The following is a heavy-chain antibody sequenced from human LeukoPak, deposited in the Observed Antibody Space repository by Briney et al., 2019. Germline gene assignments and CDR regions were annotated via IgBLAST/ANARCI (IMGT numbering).Heavy chain of an antibody. CDR2: ISAYNGNT. Sequence: ASVKVSCKASGYTFTRYGISWVRQAPGQGREGMGWISAYNGNTNHAQKLQGRVTMTTDTSTSTAYMELRSLRSDDTAVYYCARVRADAFDIWGQGTMVTVSS. V-gene: IGHV1-18*01. CDR3: ARVRADAFDI. CDR1: GYTFTRYG. D-gene: IGHD4-17*01. J-gene: IGHJ3*02.